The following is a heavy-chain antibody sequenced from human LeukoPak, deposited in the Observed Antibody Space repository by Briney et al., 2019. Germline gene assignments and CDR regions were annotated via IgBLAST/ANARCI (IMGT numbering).Heavy chain of an antibody. CDR2: IRKDGSDK. D-gene: IGHD6-19*01. CDR1: GFTFNKHG. Sequence: GGSLRISCAASGFTFNKHGMHRGREGPPPRPEWVAYIRKDGSDKYYADSVKGRFTISRDDSKNTLYLEINSLRGDDTAEYYCAKDWQWSQDYWGQGTLVTVSS. J-gene: IGHJ4*02. CDR3: AKDWQWSQDY. V-gene: IGHV3-30*02.